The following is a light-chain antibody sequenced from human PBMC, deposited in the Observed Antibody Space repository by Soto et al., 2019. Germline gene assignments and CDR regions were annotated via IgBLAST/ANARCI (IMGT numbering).Light chain of an antibody. J-gene: IGKJ2*01. Sequence: DIQMTQSPSSLSASVGDRVTITCRVSQAVSKSLAWYQQKPGKVPKLLIYAASTLQSGVPSRFSGSGSGTDFTLTISSLQPEDVATYYCQHYNSAPRTFGQGTKLEIK. CDR3: QHYNSAPRT. CDR2: AAS. V-gene: IGKV1-27*01. CDR1: QAVSKS.